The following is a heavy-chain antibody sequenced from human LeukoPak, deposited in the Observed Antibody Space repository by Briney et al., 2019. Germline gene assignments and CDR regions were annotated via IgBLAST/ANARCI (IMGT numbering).Heavy chain of an antibody. J-gene: IGHJ4*02. CDR3: ARGRWFGEPHFDY. D-gene: IGHD3-10*01. CDR1: GGSISSYY. CDR2: IYYSGST. V-gene: IGHV4-59*01. Sequence: SETLSLTCTVSGGSISSYYWSWIRQPPGKGLEWIGYIYYSGSTNYNPSLKSRVTISVDTSKNQFSLKLGSVTAADTAVYYCARGRWFGEPHFDYWGQGTLVTVSS.